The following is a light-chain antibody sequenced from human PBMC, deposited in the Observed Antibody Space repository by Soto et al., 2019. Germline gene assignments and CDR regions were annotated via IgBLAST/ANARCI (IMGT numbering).Light chain of an antibody. CDR1: QTVSSTY. CDR3: QLYGSSPLYS. Sequence: EIGLTQSPGTLYLSPGERATLSCRTSQTVSSTYLAWYQQKRGQAPRLLIYGTSNRATGIPDRFSGSGSGTDFTLTISRLEPEDFAVYHCQLYGSSPLYSFAQGTELEIK. V-gene: IGKV3-20*01. J-gene: IGKJ2*01. CDR2: GTS.